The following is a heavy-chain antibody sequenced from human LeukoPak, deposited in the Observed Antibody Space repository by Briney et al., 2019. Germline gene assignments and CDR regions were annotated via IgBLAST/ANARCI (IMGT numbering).Heavy chain of an antibody. CDR2: IRHDGSQT. Sequence: GGSLRLSCAASGFIFTDSWMSWVRQAPGKGLEWVANIRHDGSQTYYLDSVKGRFTISRDNAKNSLYLQMNSPRAEDTAVYYCARSGYNSGTTHYWGQGTLVTVSS. CDR3: ARSGYNSGTTHY. V-gene: IGHV3-7*01. CDR1: GFIFTDSW. J-gene: IGHJ4*02. D-gene: IGHD1-1*01.